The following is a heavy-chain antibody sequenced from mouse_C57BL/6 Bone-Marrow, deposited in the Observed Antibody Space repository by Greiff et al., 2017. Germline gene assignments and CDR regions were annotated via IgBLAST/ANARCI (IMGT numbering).Heavy chain of an antibody. Sequence: EVKLMESGGGLVQPGGSLKLSCAASGFTFSDYYMYWVRQTPEKRLEWVAYISNGGGSTYYPDTVKGRFTISRDNAKNTLYLQMSRLKSEDTAMYYCAREERDYRGQGTSVTVSS. J-gene: IGHJ4*01. CDR2: ISNGGGST. V-gene: IGHV5-12*01. CDR3: AREERDY. CDR1: GFTFSDYY.